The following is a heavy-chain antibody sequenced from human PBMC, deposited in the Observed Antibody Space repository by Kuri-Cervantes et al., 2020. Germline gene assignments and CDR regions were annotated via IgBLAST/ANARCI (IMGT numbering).Heavy chain of an antibody. J-gene: IGHJ5*02. D-gene: IGHD6-13*01. V-gene: IGHV4-34*01. CDR2: INNSGSP. CDR3: ARRLAAAGNWFDP. CDR1: GGSFTGYY. Sequence: SETLSLTCSLYGGSFTGYYWSWIRQPPGKGLEWIGEINNSGSPNYNPSLKSRVTISVDKSKNQFSLKLSSVTAADTAVYYCARRLAAAGNWFDPWGQGTLVTVSS.